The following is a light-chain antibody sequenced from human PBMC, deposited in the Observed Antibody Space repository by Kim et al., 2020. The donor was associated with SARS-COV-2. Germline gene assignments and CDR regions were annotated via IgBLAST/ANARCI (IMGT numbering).Light chain of an antibody. CDR2: WAS. J-gene: IGKJ2*03. V-gene: IGKV4-1*01. Sequence: RSTINCKSSQSVFHSPNKKNYLAWYQQKSGQPPNLLICWASTRESGVPGRFSGSGSGTDFTLTITSLQAEDVAVYFCHQYETLPYSFRQGPKLE. CDR3: HQYETLPYS. CDR1: QSVFHSPNKKNY.